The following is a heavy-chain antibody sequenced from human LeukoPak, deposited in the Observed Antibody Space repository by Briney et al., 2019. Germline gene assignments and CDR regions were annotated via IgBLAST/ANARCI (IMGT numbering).Heavy chain of an antibody. Sequence: PGGSLRLSCAASGFTFSKYWMLWVRQAPGKGLESVSRINTDGTVTTYAGSVKGRFTVSRDNADNTMFLQMNSGRDEDTAVYYCATKQWLAPPPDSWGQGTPVTVSS. D-gene: IGHD6-19*01. CDR3: ATKQWLAPPPDS. CDR2: INTDGTVT. V-gene: IGHV3-74*03. J-gene: IGHJ4*02. CDR1: GFTFSKYW.